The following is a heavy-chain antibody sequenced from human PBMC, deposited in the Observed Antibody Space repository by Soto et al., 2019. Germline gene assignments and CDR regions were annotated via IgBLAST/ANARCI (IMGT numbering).Heavy chain of an antibody. CDR1: GDTFSKYA. Sequence: QVRLVQSGTEVKKPGSSVKVSCKASGDTFSKYAISWVRQAQGQGLEWMGGIIPIFGAPNHAQKFQGRVTMTADETTTTVYMELTRLTSEDTAVDYCAGSPEWSYVLNEAVISTFGLYWGQGTLVTVSS. CDR2: IIPIFGAP. J-gene: IGHJ4*02. CDR3: AGSPEWSYVLNEAVISTFGLY. D-gene: IGHD3-3*01. V-gene: IGHV1-69*01.